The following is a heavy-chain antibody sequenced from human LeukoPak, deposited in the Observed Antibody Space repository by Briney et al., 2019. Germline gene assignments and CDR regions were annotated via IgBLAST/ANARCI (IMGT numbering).Heavy chain of an antibody. CDR3: SKSAVAGTHYYYYDMDV. CDR1: GFTFSDFG. J-gene: IGHJ6*02. CDR2: IWYDGTNK. Sequence: PGRSLRLSCAASGFTFSDFGMHWVRQAPGKGLEWVAVIWYDGTNKYYADSVKGRFTISRDNSKNTLYLQMNSLRVEDTAMYYCSKSAVAGTHYYYYDMDVWGQGTTVTVSS. D-gene: IGHD6-19*01. V-gene: IGHV3-33*06.